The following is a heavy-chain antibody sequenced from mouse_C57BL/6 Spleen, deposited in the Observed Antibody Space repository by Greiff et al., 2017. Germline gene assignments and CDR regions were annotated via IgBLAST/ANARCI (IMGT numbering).Heavy chain of an antibody. J-gene: IGHJ2*01. CDR1: GYTFTSYG. D-gene: IGHD2-1*01. Sequence: QVQLQQSGAELARPGASVKLSCKASGYTFTSYGISWVKQRTGQGLEWIGEIYPRSGNTYYNEKFKGKATLTADKSSSTAYMELRSLTSEDSAVYFCASPSYGNFDYWGQGTTLTVSS. V-gene: IGHV1-81*01. CDR3: ASPSYGNFDY. CDR2: IYPRSGNT.